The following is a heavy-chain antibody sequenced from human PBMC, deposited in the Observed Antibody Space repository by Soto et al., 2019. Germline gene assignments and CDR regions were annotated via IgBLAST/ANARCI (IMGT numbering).Heavy chain of an antibody. CDR1: GGSFSGYY. Sequence: QVQLQQWGAGLLKPSETLSLTCGVYGGSFSGYYWTWIRQPPGRGLEWIGEIHHSGRTNYNPSLKSRVTMSVDTSKNQFSLNLTYVTAADTAVYYCARGLGTLSPWGQGTPVTVSS. J-gene: IGHJ5*02. CDR3: ARGLGTLSP. CDR2: IHHSGRT. D-gene: IGHD7-27*01. V-gene: IGHV4-34*01.